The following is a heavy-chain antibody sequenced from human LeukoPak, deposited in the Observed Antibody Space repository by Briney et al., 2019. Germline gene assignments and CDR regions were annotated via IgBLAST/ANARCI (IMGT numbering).Heavy chain of an antibody. CDR1: GESFSGYY. CDR3: ARRVGRKTIVDY. D-gene: IGHD4/OR15-4a*01. Sequence: PSETLSLTCAAYGESFSGYYLSWIRQSPGKGLEWIGEINHSGSTNYNPSLKNRVIISVDTSKNQFSLKVTSVTAADTAVYYCARRVGRKTIVDYWGQGTLLTVSS. V-gene: IGHV4-34*01. J-gene: IGHJ4*02. CDR2: INHSGST.